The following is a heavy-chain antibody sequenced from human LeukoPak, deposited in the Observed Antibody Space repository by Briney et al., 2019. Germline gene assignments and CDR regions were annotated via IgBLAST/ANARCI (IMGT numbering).Heavy chain of an antibody. D-gene: IGHD2-8*01. CDR1: GYKFTSYL. CDR3: VRQIIVPGTSQLRTFDA. J-gene: IGHJ4*02. V-gene: IGHV5-51*01. Sequence: GESLKIPCKASGYKFTSYLIAWVRQMPGHGLEWMGSLYPLDFDKTYSPSFQGQVTMSADRSINTAYLQWSSLKASETALYYCVRQIIVPGTSQLRTFDAWGQGTQVSVSS. CDR2: LYPLDFDK.